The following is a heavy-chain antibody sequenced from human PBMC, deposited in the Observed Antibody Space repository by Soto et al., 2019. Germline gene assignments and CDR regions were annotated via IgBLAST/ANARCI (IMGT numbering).Heavy chain of an antibody. J-gene: IGHJ5*02. D-gene: IGHD6-19*01. Sequence: SETLSLTCTVSGGSISSYYWSWIRQPPGKGLEWIGYIYYSGSTNYNPSLKSRVTISVDTSKNQFSLKLSSVTAADTAVYYCARLDAVAGSSELDPWGQGTLVTVSS. V-gene: IGHV4-59*01. CDR2: IYYSGST. CDR1: GGSISSYY. CDR3: ARLDAVAGSSELDP.